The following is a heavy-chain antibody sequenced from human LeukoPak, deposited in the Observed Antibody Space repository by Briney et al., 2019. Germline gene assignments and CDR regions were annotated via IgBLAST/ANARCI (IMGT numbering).Heavy chain of an antibody. J-gene: IGHJ6*03. CDR1: GFTFSSYS. Sequence: GGSLRLSCAASGFTFSSYSMNWVRQAPGKGLEWASSISSSSSYIYYADSVKGRFTISRDNAKNSLYLQMNSLTAEDTAVYYCARAVGATRVIDYYYYYMDVWGKGTTVTVSS. CDR3: ARAVGATRVIDYYYYYMDV. V-gene: IGHV3-21*01. D-gene: IGHD1-26*01. CDR2: ISSSSSYI.